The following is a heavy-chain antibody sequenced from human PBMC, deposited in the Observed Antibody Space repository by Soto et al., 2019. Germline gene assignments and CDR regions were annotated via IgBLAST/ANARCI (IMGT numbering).Heavy chain of an antibody. V-gene: IGHV3-53*01. CDR3: AKTPSLVGDSSGYRDY. J-gene: IGHJ4*02. CDR1: GFTVSSNY. CDR2: IYSGGST. D-gene: IGHD3-22*01. Sequence: PGGSLRLSCAASGFTVSSNYMSWVRQAPGKGLEWVSVIYSGGSTYYADSVKGRFTISRDNSKNTLYLQMNSLRAEDTAVYYCAKTPSLVGDSSGYRDYWGQGTLVTVSS.